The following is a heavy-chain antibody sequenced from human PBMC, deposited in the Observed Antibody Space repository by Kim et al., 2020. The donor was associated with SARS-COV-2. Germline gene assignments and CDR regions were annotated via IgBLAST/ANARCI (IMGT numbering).Heavy chain of an antibody. D-gene: IGHD3-22*01. J-gene: IGHJ4*02. Sequence: SETLSLTCTVSGGSISSSSYYWGWIRQPPGKGLEWIGSIYYSGSTYYNPSLKGRGTISVDTSKNQFSLKLSLVTAADTAVYYCARQMGITRVVVVISTHFDYWGQGTLVTVSS. CDR2: IYYSGST. CDR3: ARQMGITRVVVVISTHFDY. CDR1: GGSISSSSYY. V-gene: IGHV4-39*01.